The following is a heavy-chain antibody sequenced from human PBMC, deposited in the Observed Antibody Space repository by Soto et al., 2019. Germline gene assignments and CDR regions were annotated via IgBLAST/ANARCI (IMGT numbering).Heavy chain of an antibody. V-gene: IGHV3-23*01. CDR3: AGEKGGPIVVVVAATPDC. CDR2: ISGSGGST. D-gene: IGHD2-15*01. J-gene: IGHJ4*02. CDR1: GFTFSSYA. Sequence: EVQLLESGGGLVQPGGSLRLSCAASGFTFSSYAMSWVRQAPGKGLEWVSAISGSGGSTYYADSVKGRFTISRDNSKNTLYLQMNSLRAEDTAVYYCAGEKGGPIVVVVAATPDCWGQGTLVTVSS.